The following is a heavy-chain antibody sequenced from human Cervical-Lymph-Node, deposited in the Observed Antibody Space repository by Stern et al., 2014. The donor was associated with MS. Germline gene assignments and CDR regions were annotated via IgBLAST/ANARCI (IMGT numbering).Heavy chain of an antibody. Sequence: VQLVQSGAEVKKPGASVKVSCEASGFTFTTHYMHWIRQAPGEGLECVGMINPNSGTTSYARQFQGRVIITRDTSTSTIYMELTGLRSEDTALYFCTRVQRERRALDHFDPWGQGTLVTVSS. J-gene: IGHJ5*02. CDR1: GFTFTTHY. CDR3: TRVQRERRALDHFDP. D-gene: IGHD1-1*01. CDR2: INPNSGTT. V-gene: IGHV1-46*03.